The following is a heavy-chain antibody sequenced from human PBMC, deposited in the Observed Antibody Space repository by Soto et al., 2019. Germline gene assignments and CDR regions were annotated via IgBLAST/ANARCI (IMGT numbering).Heavy chain of an antibody. J-gene: IGHJ4*02. Sequence: QVQLVQSGAEVKKPGSSVKVSCKASGGTFSSYAISWVRQAPGQGLEWMGGIIPIFGTANYAQKFQGRVTITADESTSTAYMELSSLRSEDTAVYYCTLQDSTAPYDSRPPQYYFDYWGQGTLVTVSS. V-gene: IGHV1-69*01. CDR3: TLQDSTAPYDSRPPQYYFDY. D-gene: IGHD3-9*01. CDR2: IIPIFGTA. CDR1: GGTFSSYA.